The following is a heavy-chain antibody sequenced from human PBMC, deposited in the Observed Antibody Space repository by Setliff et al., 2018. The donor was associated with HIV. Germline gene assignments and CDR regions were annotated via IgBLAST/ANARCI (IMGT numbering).Heavy chain of an antibody. CDR1: GGSITGSPYY. D-gene: IGHD6-19*01. V-gene: IGHV4-39*01. CDR3: ARQFRYPNRAVAGVDY. Sequence: SETLSLTCTVSGGSITGSPYYWGWIRRPPVKGLEWIASIHYNGNTYYNPSLKSRVTISVDTSKNQFSLKLSSVTAADTAIYFCARQFRYPNRAVAGVDYWGQGTLVTVSS. J-gene: IGHJ4*02. CDR2: IHYNGNT.